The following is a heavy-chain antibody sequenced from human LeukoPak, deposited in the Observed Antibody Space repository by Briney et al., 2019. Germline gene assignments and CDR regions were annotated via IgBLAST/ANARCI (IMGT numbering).Heavy chain of an antibody. J-gene: IGHJ6*02. CDR3: AKEAYGDYVYYYYGMDV. V-gene: IGHV3-23*01. Sequence: GGSLRLSCAASGFTFSSYAMTWVRQAPGKGLEWVSAISGGGSGTFYADSVKGRFTISRDNSKNTLYLQMNSLRAEDTAVYYCAKEAYGDYVYYYYGMDVWGQGTTVTVSS. D-gene: IGHD4-17*01. CDR1: GFTFSSYA. CDR2: ISGGGSGT.